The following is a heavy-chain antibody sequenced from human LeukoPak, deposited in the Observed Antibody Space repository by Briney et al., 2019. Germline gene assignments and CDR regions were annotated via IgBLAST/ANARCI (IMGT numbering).Heavy chain of an antibody. J-gene: IGHJ4*02. CDR1: EFTFSSYT. V-gene: IGHV3-21*01. CDR3: ARGEGYYFDY. Sequence: PGGSLRLSCAASEFTFSSYTMNWARQAPGKGLEWVSSISCSRRHIYYADSVKGRFTIPRDNAKNSLSSQKNSLRAEDTAVYYCARGEGYYFDYWGQGTLVTVSS. CDR2: ISCSRRHI.